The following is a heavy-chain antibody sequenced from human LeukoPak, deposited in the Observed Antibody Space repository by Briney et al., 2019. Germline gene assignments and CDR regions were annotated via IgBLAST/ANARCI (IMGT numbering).Heavy chain of an antibody. Sequence: GASVKVSCKASGGTFSSYAISWVRQAPGQGLEWMGRIIPIFGIANYAQKFQGRVTITADKSTSTAYMELSSLRSEDTAVYYCARDVGSCSSTSCYKGYYYYGVDVWGQGTTVTVSS. CDR3: ARDVGSCSSTSCYKGYYYYGVDV. J-gene: IGHJ6*02. V-gene: IGHV1-69*04. D-gene: IGHD2-2*02. CDR1: GGTFSSYA. CDR2: IIPIFGIA.